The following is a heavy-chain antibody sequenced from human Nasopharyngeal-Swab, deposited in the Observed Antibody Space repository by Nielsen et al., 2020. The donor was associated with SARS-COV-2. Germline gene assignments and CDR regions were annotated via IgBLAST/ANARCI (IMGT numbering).Heavy chain of an antibody. CDR2: ISSSSSYI. V-gene: IGHV3-21*04. Sequence: GALKISCAASGFTFSSYSMNWVRQAPGKGLEWVSSISSSSSYIYYADSVKGRFTISRDNAKNSLYLQMNNLSAEDTAVYYCARLMELPNDAFDIWGQGTMVTVSS. D-gene: IGHD1-26*01. CDR1: GFTFSSYS. CDR3: ARLMELPNDAFDI. J-gene: IGHJ3*02.